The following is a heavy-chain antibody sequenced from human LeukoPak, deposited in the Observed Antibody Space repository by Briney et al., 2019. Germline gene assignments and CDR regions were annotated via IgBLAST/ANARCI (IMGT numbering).Heavy chain of an antibody. J-gene: IGHJ6*02. CDR2: INHSGST. CDR1: GGSFSGYY. CDR3: ARWAVVVPAAIKGYYYGMDV. D-gene: IGHD2-2*02. Sequence: PSETLSLTCAVYGGSFSGYYWSWIRQPPGKGLEWIGEINHSGSTNYNPSLKSRVTISVDTSRNQFSLKLSSVTAADTAVYYCARWAVVVPAAIKGYYYGMDVWGQGTTVTVSS. V-gene: IGHV4-34*01.